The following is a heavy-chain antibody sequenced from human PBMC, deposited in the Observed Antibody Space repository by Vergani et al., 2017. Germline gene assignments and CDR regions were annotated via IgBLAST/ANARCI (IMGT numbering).Heavy chain of an antibody. CDR3: ARDHLGYCSGGSCYRWFDP. J-gene: IGHJ5*02. CDR2: IYYSGST. V-gene: IGHV4-39*07. Sequence: QLQLQESGPGLVKPSETLSLTCTVSGGSISSSSYYWGWIRQPPGKGLEWIGSIYYSGSTYYNPSLKSRVTISVDTSKNQFSLKLSSVTAADTAVYYCARDHLGYCSGGSCYRWFDPWGQGTLVTVSS. CDR1: GGSISSSSYY. D-gene: IGHD2-15*01.